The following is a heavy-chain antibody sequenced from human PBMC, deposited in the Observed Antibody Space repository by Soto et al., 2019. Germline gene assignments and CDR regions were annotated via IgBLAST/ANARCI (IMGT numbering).Heavy chain of an antibody. J-gene: IGHJ4*02. D-gene: IGHD3-3*01. CDR2: ISGSGGST. CDR3: AKAAPRFLEWLPTVDYFDY. Sequence: EVQLLESGGGLVQPGGSLRLSCAASGFTFSSYAMSWVRQAPGKGLEWVSAISGSGGSTYYADSVKGRFTISRDNSKNTLYLQMHSLRAEDTAVYYCAKAAPRFLEWLPTVDYFDYWVQGTLVTVSS. CDR1: GFTFSSYA. V-gene: IGHV3-23*01.